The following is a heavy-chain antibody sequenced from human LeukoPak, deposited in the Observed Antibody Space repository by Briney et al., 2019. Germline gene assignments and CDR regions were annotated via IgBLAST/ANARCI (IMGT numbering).Heavy chain of an antibody. D-gene: IGHD1-26*01. V-gene: IGHV3-21*01. CDR3: AKDLRSSADSKMGAADY. J-gene: IGHJ4*02. CDR2: ISRASESI. CDR1: GFMFNSYS. Sequence: GGSLRLSCAASGFMFNSYSMSWVRQAPGKGLEWVSIISRASESIFYADSVKGRFTISRDSSKNTLYLQMNSLRAEDTAVYYCAKDLRSSADSKMGAADYWGQGTLVTVSS.